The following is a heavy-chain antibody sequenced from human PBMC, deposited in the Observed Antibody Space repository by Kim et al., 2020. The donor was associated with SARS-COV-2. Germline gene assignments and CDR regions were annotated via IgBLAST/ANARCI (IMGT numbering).Heavy chain of an antibody. CDR1: GGSISSSSYY. Sequence: SETLSLTCTVSGGSISSSSYYWGWIRQPPGKGLEWIGSIYYSGSTYYNPSLKSRVTISVDTSKNQFSLKLSSVTAADTAVYYCARSAFSIVVVPTWGVQYNWFDPWGQGTLVTVSS. CDR3: ARSAFSIVVVPTWGVQYNWFDP. CDR2: IYYSGST. J-gene: IGHJ5*02. D-gene: IGHD2-2*01. V-gene: IGHV4-39*01.